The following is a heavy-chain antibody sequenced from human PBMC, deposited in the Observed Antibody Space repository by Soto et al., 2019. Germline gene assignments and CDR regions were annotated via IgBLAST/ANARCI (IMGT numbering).Heavy chain of an antibody. D-gene: IGHD3-16*01. V-gene: IGHV4-31*03. CDR2: ISYSGST. CDR1: GDSITSGTYY. J-gene: IGHJ3*02. CDR3: ARDVWIPGGFDM. Sequence: QVQLQESGPGMVKPSQTLSLTCTVSGDSITSGTYYWSWIRQLPGKVLEWIGYISYSGSTYYNPSLQNRLTISVDTSKNQFSLRLTPVTAADTAVYFCARDVWIPGGFDMWGQGTVVTVSS.